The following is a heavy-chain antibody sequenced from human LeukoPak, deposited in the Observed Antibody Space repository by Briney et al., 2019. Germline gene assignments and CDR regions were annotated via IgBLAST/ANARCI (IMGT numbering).Heavy chain of an antibody. Sequence: SETLSLTCTVSGGSISSYYRSWIRQPPGKGLEWIGYIYYSGSTNYNPSLKSRVTISVDTSKNQFSLKLSSVTAADTAVYYCARTSSIAAHPVDYWGQGTLVTVSS. D-gene: IGHD6-6*01. CDR3: ARTSSIAAHPVDY. V-gene: IGHV4-59*08. CDR2: IYYSGST. CDR1: GGSISSYY. J-gene: IGHJ4*02.